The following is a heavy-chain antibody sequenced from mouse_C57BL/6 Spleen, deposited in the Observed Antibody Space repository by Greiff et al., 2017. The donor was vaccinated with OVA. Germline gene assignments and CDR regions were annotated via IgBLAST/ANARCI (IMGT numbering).Heavy chain of an antibody. V-gene: IGHV1-47*01. CDR3: AIITTSRAGYAMDY. D-gene: IGHD1-1*01. CDR2: FHPYNDDT. CDR1: GYTFTTYP. Sequence: VKLQESGAELVKPGASVKMSCKASGYTFTTYPIEWMKQNHGKSLEWIGNFHPYNDDTKYNEKFKGKATLTVEKSSSTVYLELSRLTSDDSAVYYCAIITTSRAGYAMDYWGQGTSVTVSS. J-gene: IGHJ4*01.